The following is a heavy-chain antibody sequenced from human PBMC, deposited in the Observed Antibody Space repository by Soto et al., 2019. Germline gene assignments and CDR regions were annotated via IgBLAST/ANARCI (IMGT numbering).Heavy chain of an antibody. CDR1: GGTFSSYA. CDR3: ARDGSDYGDPSYFDY. Sequence: ASVKVSCKASGGTFSSYAISWVRQAPGQGLEWMGGIIPIFGTANYAQKFQGRVTITADESTSTAYMELSSLRSEDTAVYYCARDGSDYGDPSYFDYWGQRTLVTVSS. V-gene: IGHV1-69*13. J-gene: IGHJ4*02. D-gene: IGHD4-17*01. CDR2: IIPIFGTA.